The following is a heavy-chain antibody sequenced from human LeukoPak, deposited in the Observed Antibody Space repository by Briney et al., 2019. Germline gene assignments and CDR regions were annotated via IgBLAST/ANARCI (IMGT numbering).Heavy chain of an antibody. CDR1: GFTFSSYA. V-gene: IGHV3-23*01. CDR2: ISGTGGST. CDR3: AKGWRVAAGIYYFDY. D-gene: IGHD6-13*01. J-gene: IGHJ4*02. Sequence: GGSLRLSCAVSGFTFSSYAMSWVRQAPGKGLEWVSSISGTGGSTHYADSVKGRFTISRDNSKNTLFLQMNSLRAEDTAVYYCAKGWRVAAGIYYFDYWGQGTLVTVSS.